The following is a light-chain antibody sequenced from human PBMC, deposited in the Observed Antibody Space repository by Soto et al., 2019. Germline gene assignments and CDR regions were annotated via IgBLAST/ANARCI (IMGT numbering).Light chain of an antibody. J-gene: IGKJ4*01. CDR2: AAS. CDR3: QQLKRYPLS. CDR1: QDISSY. Sequence: IQLTQSPSSLSASIGDRVTITCRASQDISSYLAWYRQKAGKAPELLIEAASTLQSGVPSRFSGSGSGTDFDLNISSLQPEDFATYYCQQLKRYPLSFGGGTKVEIK. V-gene: IGKV1-9*01.